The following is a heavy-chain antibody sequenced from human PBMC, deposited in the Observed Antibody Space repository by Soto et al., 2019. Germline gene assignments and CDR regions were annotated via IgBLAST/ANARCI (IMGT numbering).Heavy chain of an antibody. Sequence: ASVKVSCKASGYTFTGYYMHWVRQAPGQGLEWMGWINPNSGGTNYAQKFQGRVTMTRDTSISTAYVELSRLRSDDTAVYYCARVSGGVAAETLDYWGQGTLVTVSS. CDR1: GYTFTGYY. D-gene: IGHD6-13*01. V-gene: IGHV1-2*02. CDR3: ARVSGGVAAETLDY. J-gene: IGHJ4*02. CDR2: INPNSGGT.